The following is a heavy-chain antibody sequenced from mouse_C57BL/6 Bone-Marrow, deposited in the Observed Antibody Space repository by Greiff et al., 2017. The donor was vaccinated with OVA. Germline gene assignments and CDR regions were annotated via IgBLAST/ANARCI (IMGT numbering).Heavy chain of an antibody. CDR3: AITGIYYGYIAY. D-gene: IGHD2-2*01. CDR1: GYTFTSYW. Sequence: VQLQQPGAELVKPGASVKVSCKASGYTFTSYWMHWVKQRPGQGLEWIGRIHPSDSDTNYNQKFKGKATLTVDKSPSTAYMQLSSLTSEVSAVYYCAITGIYYGYIAYWGQGTLVTVSA. J-gene: IGHJ3*01. V-gene: IGHV1-74*01. CDR2: IHPSDSDT.